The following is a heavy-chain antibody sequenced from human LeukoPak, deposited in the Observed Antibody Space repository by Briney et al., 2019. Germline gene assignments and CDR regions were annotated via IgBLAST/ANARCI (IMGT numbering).Heavy chain of an antibody. Sequence: PSETLSLTCTVSGGSISSSSYYWGWIRQPPGKGLEWIGSIYYSGSTYYNPSLKSRVTISVDTSKNQFSLKPSSVTAADAAVYYCAGVCYDFWSGYYTKVNWFDPWGQGTLVTVSS. CDR1: GGSISSSSYY. D-gene: IGHD3-3*01. V-gene: IGHV4-39*01. CDR2: IYYSGST. CDR3: AGVCYDFWSGYYTKVNWFDP. J-gene: IGHJ5*02.